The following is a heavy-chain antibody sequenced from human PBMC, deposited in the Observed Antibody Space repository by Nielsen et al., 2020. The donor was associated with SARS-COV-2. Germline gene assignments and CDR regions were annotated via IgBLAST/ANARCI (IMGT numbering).Heavy chain of an antibody. J-gene: IGHJ5*02. CDR3: ARHPRITIFGVVIIGWFDP. CDR1: GGSISSYY. Sequence: GSLRLSCTVSGGSISSYYWSWIRQPPGKGLEWIGYIYYSGSTYYNPSLKSRVTISVDTSKNQFSLKLSSVTAADTAVYYCARHPRITIFGVVIIGWFDPWGQGTLVTVSS. CDR2: IYYSGST. D-gene: IGHD3-3*01. V-gene: IGHV4-59*01.